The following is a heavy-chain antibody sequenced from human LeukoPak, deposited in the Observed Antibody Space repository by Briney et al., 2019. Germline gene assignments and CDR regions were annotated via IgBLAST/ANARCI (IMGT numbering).Heavy chain of an antibody. D-gene: IGHD3-10*01. J-gene: IGHJ4*02. CDR2: IRNRGPNT. Sequence: GGSLRLSCAASGFTFRNYAMHWGRQAPGKGLEYVSGIRNRGPNTYYANSVKGRFTISRDNSESTLYLQMGSLRAEDMAVYYCSRDLYYGSGTSYNGLEYWGQGTLVTVSS. CDR3: SRDLYYGSGTSYNGLEY. V-gene: IGHV3-64*01. CDR1: GFTFRNYA.